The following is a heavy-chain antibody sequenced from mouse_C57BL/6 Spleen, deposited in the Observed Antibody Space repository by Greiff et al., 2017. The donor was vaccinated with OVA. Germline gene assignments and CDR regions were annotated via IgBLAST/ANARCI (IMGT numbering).Heavy chain of an antibody. J-gene: IGHJ4*01. CDR3: ASDDGNSYVSAMDY. CDR2: IYPGSGNT. D-gene: IGHD1-1*01. V-gene: IGHV1-66*01. Sequence: QVQLQQSGPELVKPGASVKISCKASGYSFTSYYIHWVKQRPGQGLEWIGWIYPGSGNTKYNEKFKGKATLTADTSSSTAYMQLSSLTSEDSAVYYCASDDGNSYVSAMDYWGQGTSVTVSS. CDR1: GYSFTSYY.